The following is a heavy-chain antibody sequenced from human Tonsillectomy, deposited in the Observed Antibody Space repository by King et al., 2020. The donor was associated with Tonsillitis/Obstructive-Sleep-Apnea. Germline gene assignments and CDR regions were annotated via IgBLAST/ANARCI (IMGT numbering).Heavy chain of an antibody. V-gene: IGHV3-7*01. CDR1: GFTLNHYW. D-gene: IGHD2-21*02. Sequence: VQLVESGGGLVQPGGSLRLSCVASGFTLNHYWMTWVRQAPGKGLEWVANIQEDGSEKNYVGSGKGRFTVSRDNARNSLYLQMNSLRAEDTAVYYCARDLSVVVAAIWYDVHDIWGQGTMVTVSP. CDR2: IQEDGSEK. CDR3: ARDLSVVVAAIWYDVHDI. J-gene: IGHJ3*02.